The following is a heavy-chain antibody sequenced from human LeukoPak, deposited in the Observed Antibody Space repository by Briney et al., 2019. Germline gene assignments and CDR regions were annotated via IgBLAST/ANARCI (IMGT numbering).Heavy chain of an antibody. CDR3: ARDSNGSTSCYTN. Sequence: GASVKVSCKASGYTFTSYDINWVRQATGQGLEWMGWMNPNSGNTGYAQKFQGRVTMTRNTSISTAYMELTRLRSDDTAVYYCARDSNGSTSCYTNWGQGTLVTVSS. V-gene: IGHV1-8*01. D-gene: IGHD2-2*02. J-gene: IGHJ4*02. CDR2: MNPNSGNT. CDR1: GYTFTSYD.